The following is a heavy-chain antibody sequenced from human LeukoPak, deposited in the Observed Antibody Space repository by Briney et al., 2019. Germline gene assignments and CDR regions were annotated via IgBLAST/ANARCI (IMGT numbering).Heavy chain of an antibody. CDR3: AKAVGAGPLYYMDV. J-gene: IGHJ6*03. Sequence: GGSLRLSCATSGFTIFNYWMSWVRQAPGKGLEWVSTIVGRDRSTNYADSVNGRLIVSRDNSKNTLYLQMNSLRVEDTATYYCAKAVGAGPLYYMDVWGKGTTVTVSS. CDR1: GFTIFNYW. CDR2: IVGRDRST. D-gene: IGHD6-19*01. V-gene: IGHV3-23*01.